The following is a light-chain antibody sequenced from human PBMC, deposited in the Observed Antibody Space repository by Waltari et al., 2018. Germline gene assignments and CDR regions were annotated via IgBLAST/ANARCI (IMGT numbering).Light chain of an antibody. CDR2: GAS. V-gene: IGKV3-20*01. J-gene: IGKJ2*01. CDR3: QQYGSSVMYT. CDR1: QSITKKY. Sequence: VLTQSPGTLSLSPGERATLSCRASQSITKKYFAWYQQKPGQATRLLIDGASSRAAGVPDRFSGSGSGTDFTLTISRLEPEDFAVYYCQQYGSSVMYTFGQGTKLEIK.